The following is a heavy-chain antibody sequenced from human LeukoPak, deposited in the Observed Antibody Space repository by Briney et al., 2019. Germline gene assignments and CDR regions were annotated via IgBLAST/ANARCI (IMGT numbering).Heavy chain of an antibody. CDR3: AKEGEQGYDFWTLDY. J-gene: IGHJ4*02. Sequence: GGSLRLSCVASGFTFSTYSMNWVRQAPGKGLEWVSYISSSGSTIYHTDSVKGRFTISRDNAKNSLYLQMNSLRAEDTAVYYCAKEGEQGYDFWTLDYWGQGTLVTVSS. CDR1: GFTFSTYS. V-gene: IGHV3-48*01. D-gene: IGHD3-3*01. CDR2: ISSSGSTI.